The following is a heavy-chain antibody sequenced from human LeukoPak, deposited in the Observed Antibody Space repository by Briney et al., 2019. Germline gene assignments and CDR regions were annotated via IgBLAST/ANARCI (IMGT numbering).Heavy chain of an antibody. J-gene: IGHJ4*02. CDR1: GGSISSSSYY. CDR3: ARDVRDSSGYYLRAFGY. V-gene: IGHV4-39*07. CDR2: IYYSGST. D-gene: IGHD3-22*01. Sequence: SETLSLTCTVSGGSISSSSYYWGWIRQPPGKGLEWIGSIYYSGSTYYNPSLKSRVTISVDTSKNQFSLKLSSVTAAVTAVYYCARDVRDSSGYYLRAFGYWGQGTLVTVPS.